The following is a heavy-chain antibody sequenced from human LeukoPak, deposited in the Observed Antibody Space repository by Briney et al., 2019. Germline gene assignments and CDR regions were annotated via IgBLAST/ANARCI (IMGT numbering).Heavy chain of an antibody. CDR1: VFTFSNYS. CDR3: AGEGSGYYMDV. Sequence: GGSLRLSCAASVFTFSNYSMNWVREAPGKGLEWVSSISRSSSYIYYADSVKGRFTTSRDNAKNTLYLQMNRLRAEDTAVYYWAGEGSGYYMDVWGKGTTVTVSS. J-gene: IGHJ6*03. D-gene: IGHD3-10*01. CDR2: ISRSSSYI. V-gene: IGHV3-21*01.